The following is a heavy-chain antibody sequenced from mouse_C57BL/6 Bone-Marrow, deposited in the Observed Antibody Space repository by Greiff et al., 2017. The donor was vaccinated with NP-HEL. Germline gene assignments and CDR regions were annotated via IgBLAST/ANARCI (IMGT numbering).Heavy chain of an antibody. CDR2: IRLKSDNYAS. CDR1: GFTFSNYW. V-gene: IGHV6-3*01. J-gene: IGHJ2*01. D-gene: IGHD4-1*01. Sequence: EVKGVESGGGLVQPGGSMKLSCVASGFTFSNYWMNWVRQSPEKGLEWVAQIRLKSDNYASHYAVSVKGRFTISRDDSKSSVYLQMNNLRAEDTGIYYCTGGGTWSYFDYWGQGTTLTVSS. CDR3: TGGGTWSYFDY.